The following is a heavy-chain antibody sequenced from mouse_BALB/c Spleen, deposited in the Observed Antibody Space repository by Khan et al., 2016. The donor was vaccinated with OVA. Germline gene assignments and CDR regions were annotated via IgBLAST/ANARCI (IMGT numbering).Heavy chain of an antibody. CDR2: MWSDGST. CDR1: GFSLTNYG. D-gene: IGHD2-10*01. J-gene: IGHJ4*01. Sequence: QVQLQESGPGLVAPSQSLSITCTISGFSLTNYGVHWVRQPPGKGLEWLVLMWSDGSTTYNSALKSRLTISKDNSKSQVFLKMNSLPTADTAMYFCARQPYYHYNVMDYWGQGTSVTVSS. V-gene: IGHV2-6-1*01. CDR3: ARQPYYHYNVMDY.